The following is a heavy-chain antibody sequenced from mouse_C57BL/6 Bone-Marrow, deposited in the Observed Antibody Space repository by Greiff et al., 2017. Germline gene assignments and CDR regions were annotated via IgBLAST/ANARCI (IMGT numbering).Heavy chain of an antibody. D-gene: IGHD1-1*01. Sequence: EVKLMESGGGLVKPGGSLKLSCAASGFTFSDYGMHWVRQAPEKGLEWVAYISSGSSTIYYADTVKGRFTISRDNAKHTLFLQMTSLRSEDTAMYYCARGGTVVATGAMDYWGQGTSVTVSS. CDR3: ARGGTVVATGAMDY. V-gene: IGHV5-17*01. CDR1: GFTFSDYG. CDR2: ISSGSSTI. J-gene: IGHJ4*01.